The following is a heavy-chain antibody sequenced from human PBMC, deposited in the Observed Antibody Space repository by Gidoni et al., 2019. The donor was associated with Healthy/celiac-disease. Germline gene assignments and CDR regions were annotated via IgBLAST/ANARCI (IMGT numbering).Heavy chain of an antibody. D-gene: IGHD1-20*01. J-gene: IGHJ4*02. CDR3: ASKGHITGLSDFDY. CDR1: GDTFTGYY. CDR2: INPNSGGT. V-gene: IGHV1-2*02. Sequence: QVQLVQAGAEEKTPGASVKCSCKAAGDTFTGYYMHWVRQAPGQGLEWMGWINPNSGGTNYAPKFQGRVTMTRDTSIRTAYMELSRLRSDDPAVYYCASKGHITGLSDFDYWGQGTLVTVSS.